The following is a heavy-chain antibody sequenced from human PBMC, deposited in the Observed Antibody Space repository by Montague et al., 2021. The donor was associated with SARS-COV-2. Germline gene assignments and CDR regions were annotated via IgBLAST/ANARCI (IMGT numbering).Heavy chain of an antibody. Sequence: TCTVSGATITSGRYYWTWIRQHPGKGLEYIGNIYYNGSTYYNPSLKSRLTMSVDMSKNQFSLKLRSVTAADTAMYFCARWAALIYYYGLDVWGRGTTVTVSS. J-gene: IGHJ6*02. CDR1: GATITSGRYY. CDR2: IYYNGST. D-gene: IGHD3-10*01. V-gene: IGHV4-31*03. CDR3: ARWAALIYYYGLDV.